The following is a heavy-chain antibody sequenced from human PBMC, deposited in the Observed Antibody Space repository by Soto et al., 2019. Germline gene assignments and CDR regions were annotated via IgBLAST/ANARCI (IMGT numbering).Heavy chain of an antibody. CDR1: GYTFTSYG. CDR2: INAYTGNT. CDR3: ARSWVTGKGGIDV. J-gene: IGHJ6*02. D-gene: IGHD3-16*01. V-gene: IGHV1-18*01. Sequence: ASVKVSCKASGYTFTSYGISWVRQAPGQGLEWMGWINAYTGNTNYAQKLQGRVTMTTDTSTNTSYLDLWTLISDDTAVYYCARSWVTGKGGIDVWGQGTTVTVSS.